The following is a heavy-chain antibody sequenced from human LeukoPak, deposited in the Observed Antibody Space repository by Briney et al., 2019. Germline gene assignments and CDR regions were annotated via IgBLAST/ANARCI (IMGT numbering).Heavy chain of an antibody. CDR2: INHSGST. D-gene: IGHD3-3*01. J-gene: IGHJ5*02. CDR1: GGSFSGYY. Sequence: SETLSLTCAVYGGSFSGYYWSWIRQPPGKGLEWIGEINHSGSTNYNPSLKSRVTISVDTSKNQFSLKLSSVTAADTAVYYCARGVTIFGVVRGANWFDPWGQGTLVTVSS. V-gene: IGHV4-34*01. CDR3: ARGVTIFGVVRGANWFDP.